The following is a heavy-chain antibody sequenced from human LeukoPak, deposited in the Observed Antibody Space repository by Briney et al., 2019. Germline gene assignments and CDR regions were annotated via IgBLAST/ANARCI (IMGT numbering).Heavy chain of an antibody. CDR3: ARDSRGAAAALVDY. CDR1: GYTFTSFG. CDR2: ISAYNGNT. J-gene: IGHJ4*02. D-gene: IGHD2-2*01. Sequence: ASVKVSCKASGYTFTSFGISWVRQAPGQGLEWMGWISAYNGNTNFAQKFQGRVTMTTDTSTSTAYMELRSLTSDDTAVYYRARDSRGAAAALVDYWGQGTLVTVSS. V-gene: IGHV1-18*01.